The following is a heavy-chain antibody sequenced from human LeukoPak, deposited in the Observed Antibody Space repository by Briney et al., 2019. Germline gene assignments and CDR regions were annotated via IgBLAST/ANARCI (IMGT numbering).Heavy chain of an antibody. Sequence: PGGSLRLSWAASGFTFSSYEMNWVRQAAGRGLEWVSYISSAGGTQYYSDSVKGRFTISRDNAKNSLYLQMNSLRAEDTAVYYCARVKGSGWYAVDYWGQGTLVTVSS. V-gene: IGHV3-48*03. CDR1: GFTFSSYE. J-gene: IGHJ4*02. CDR3: ARVKGSGWYAVDY. CDR2: ISSAGGTQ. D-gene: IGHD6-19*01.